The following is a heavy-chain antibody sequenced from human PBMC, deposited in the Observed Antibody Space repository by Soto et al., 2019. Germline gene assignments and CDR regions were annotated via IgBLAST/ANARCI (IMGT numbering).Heavy chain of an antibody. CDR3: AKDRVGSGYSFDY. CDR1: GFTFSSYG. D-gene: IGHD3-22*01. V-gene: IGHV3-30*18. CDR2: ISYDGSNK. Sequence: QVQLVESGGGVVQPGRSLRLSCAASGFTFSSYGMHWVRQAPGKGLEWVAVISYDGSNKYYADSVKGRFTISRDNSKNTRYLQMNSLRAEDTAVYYCAKDRVGSGYSFDYWGQGTLVTVSS. J-gene: IGHJ4*02.